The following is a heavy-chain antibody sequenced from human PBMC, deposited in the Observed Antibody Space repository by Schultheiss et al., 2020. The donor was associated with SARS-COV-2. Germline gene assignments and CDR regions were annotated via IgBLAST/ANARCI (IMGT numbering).Heavy chain of an antibody. CDR1: GFTFSSYA. D-gene: IGHD3-22*01. CDR2: ISSSGSTI. CDR3: ARDTEGYYDSSGYYYPLDAFDI. V-gene: IGHV3-48*04. J-gene: IGHJ3*02. Sequence: GGSLRLSCAASGFTFSSYAMHWVRQAPGKGLEWVSYISSSGSTIYYADSVKGRFTISRDNAKNSLYLQMNSLRAEDTAVYYCARDTEGYYDSSGYYYPLDAFDIWGQGTMVTVSS.